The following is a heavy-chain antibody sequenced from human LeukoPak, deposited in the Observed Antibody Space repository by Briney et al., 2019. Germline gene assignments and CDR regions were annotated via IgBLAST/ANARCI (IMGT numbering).Heavy chain of an antibody. D-gene: IGHD4-17*01. V-gene: IGHV3-23*01. Sequence: GGSPRLSCAASGFTFSNYALTWVRQAPGKGLEWVSSISGVNTHYADSVKGRFSISRDNYKNTLYLQMSSLRAEDTAVYYCARDPNGNYVGAFDFQRWGQGTLVTVSS. CDR3: ARDPNGNYVGAFDFQR. CDR2: ISGVNT. CDR1: GFTFSNYA. J-gene: IGHJ1*01.